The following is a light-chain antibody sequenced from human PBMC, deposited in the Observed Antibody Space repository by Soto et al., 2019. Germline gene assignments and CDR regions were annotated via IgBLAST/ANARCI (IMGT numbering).Light chain of an antibody. CDR3: AAWDDSLSGLYV. CDR1: SSNIGSNY. Sequence: QSVLTQPPSASGTPGQRVTISCSGSSSNIGSNYVYWYQQLPGTAPKLLIYRNNQRPSGVPDRFSGSKSGPSASLAISGLRYEDEADYYCAAWDDSLSGLYVFGPGTKLTVL. CDR2: RNN. J-gene: IGLJ1*01. V-gene: IGLV1-47*01.